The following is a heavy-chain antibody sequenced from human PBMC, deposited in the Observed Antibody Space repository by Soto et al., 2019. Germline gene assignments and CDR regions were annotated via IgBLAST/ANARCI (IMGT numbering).Heavy chain of an antibody. D-gene: IGHD6-13*01. CDR3: TRFLAARFDF. CDR1: GFIFGDDG. V-gene: IGHV3-49*04. Sequence: GGSLRLSCTASGFIFGDDGMSLVLQAPGKGLEYIGLIRNKGYGESTEYAASVKGRFTISRDDSKNIVYLQMNSLKAEDTGVYFCTRFLAARFDFWGQGTLVTVSS. CDR2: IRNKGYGEST. J-gene: IGHJ4*02.